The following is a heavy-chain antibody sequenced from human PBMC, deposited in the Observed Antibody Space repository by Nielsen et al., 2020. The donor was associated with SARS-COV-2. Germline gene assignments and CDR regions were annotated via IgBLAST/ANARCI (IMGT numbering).Heavy chain of an antibody. CDR1: GFTVSSDY. CDR2: ISGSGGST. J-gene: IGHJ6*02. Sequence: GESLKISCAASGFTVSSDYMSWVRQAPGKGLEWVSAISGSGGSTYYADSVKGRFTISRDNSKNTLYLQMNSLRAEDTAVYYCAKPWGDEDWGQGTTVTVSS. D-gene: IGHD3-16*01. V-gene: IGHV3-23*01. CDR3: AKPWGDED.